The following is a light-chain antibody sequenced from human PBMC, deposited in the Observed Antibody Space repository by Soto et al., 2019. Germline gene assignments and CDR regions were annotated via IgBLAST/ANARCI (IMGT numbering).Light chain of an antibody. Sequence: DIKMTQSPSSVSASVGDRVTITCRASEAISSWLAWYQQKPGRAPKLLIYSASSLQNGALSRFTGSGSGTDFTLTITSLQPDDTAIYYCQQARSFPLTFGGGTKVEIK. V-gene: IGKV1-12*01. J-gene: IGKJ4*01. CDR2: SAS. CDR1: EAISSW. CDR3: QQARSFPLT.